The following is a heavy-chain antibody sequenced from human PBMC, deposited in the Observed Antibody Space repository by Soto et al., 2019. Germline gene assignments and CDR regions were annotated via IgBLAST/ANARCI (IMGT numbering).Heavy chain of an antibody. Sequence: ASVKVSCKASGYTFISYGISWVRQAPGQGLEWMGWISAYNGNTNYAQKPQGRVTMTTDTSTSTAYMELRSLRSDDTAVYYCARDYGDYSIYYYYGMDVWGQGTTVTVSS. CDR3: ARDYGDYSIYYYYGMDV. CDR1: GYTFISYG. J-gene: IGHJ6*02. CDR2: ISAYNGNT. V-gene: IGHV1-18*01. D-gene: IGHD4-17*01.